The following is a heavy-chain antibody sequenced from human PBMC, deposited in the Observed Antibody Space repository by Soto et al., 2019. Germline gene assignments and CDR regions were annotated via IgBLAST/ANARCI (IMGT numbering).Heavy chain of an antibody. J-gene: IGHJ4*02. V-gene: IGHV3-73*01. CDR3: TSAERIVEAGLTDS. CDR1: GFTFSVSA. Sequence: EVQLVESGGGSVQPGGSLTLSCAASGFTFSVSAIHWVRQASGNGLEWVGRIRSKAASYATAYAASVKGRFNISRDDLKNTADLQMNSLKTDDTAVYYCTSAERIVEAGLTDSWGQGTLVTVSS. D-gene: IGHD6-19*01. CDR2: IRSKAASYAT.